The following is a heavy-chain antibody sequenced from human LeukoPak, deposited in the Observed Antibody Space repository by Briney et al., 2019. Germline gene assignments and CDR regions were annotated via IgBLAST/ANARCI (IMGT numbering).Heavy chain of an antibody. Sequence: ASVKVSCKASGYTFTGYYMHWVRQAPGQGLEWMGWINPNSGGTNYAQKFQGRVTITRDTSISTAYMELSRLRSDDTAVYYCARTRRTWRWSEPWGQGSLVTVSS. J-gene: IGHJ5*02. D-gene: IGHD1-1*01. CDR1: GYTFTGYY. CDR3: ARTRRTWRWSEP. CDR2: INPNSGGT. V-gene: IGHV1-2*02.